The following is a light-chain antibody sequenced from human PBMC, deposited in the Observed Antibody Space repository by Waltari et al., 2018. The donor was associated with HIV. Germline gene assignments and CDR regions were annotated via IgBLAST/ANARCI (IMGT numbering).Light chain of an antibody. V-gene: IGLV2-14*03. CDR2: DVD. CDR1: SSDLSTYNF. J-gene: IGLJ2*01. CDR3: SSYTTTNTVV. Sequence: QSALTQPASVSGSPGQSITISCSGTSSDLSTYNFVSWYQKHPDKAPKLLIYDVDTRPSGVPRLFSGSKSGDTASLTISAIQADDEADYFCSSYTTTNTVVFGGGTKVSVL.